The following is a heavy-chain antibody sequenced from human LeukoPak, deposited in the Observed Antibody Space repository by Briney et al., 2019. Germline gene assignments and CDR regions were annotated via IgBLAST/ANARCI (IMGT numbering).Heavy chain of an antibody. V-gene: IGHV4-31*03. CDR1: GGSISSGGDY. Sequence: SETLSLTCTESGGSISSGGDYWSWIRQHPGKGLEWIGYIHYSGSTFYNPSLKSRVTISVDTSKNQFSLKLSSVTAADTAVYYCARVVMDYDYGMDVWGQGTTVTVSS. D-gene: IGHD3-16*01. CDR2: IHYSGST. J-gene: IGHJ6*02. CDR3: ARVVMDYDYGMDV.